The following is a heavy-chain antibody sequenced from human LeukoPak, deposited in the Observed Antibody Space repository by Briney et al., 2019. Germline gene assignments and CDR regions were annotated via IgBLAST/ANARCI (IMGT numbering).Heavy chain of an antibody. CDR3: SRGGGAFDI. V-gene: IGHV3-15*01. CDR2: IKTKTDGGTR. D-gene: IGHD1-26*01. J-gene: IGHJ3*02. Sequence: GGSLRLSCAASGFTPSNAWMSWVRQAPGKGLEWVGRIKTKTDGGTRDYAASVKGRFTISRDDSKNTLYLQMSSLKTGDTAVYYCSRGGGAFDIWGQGTMVTVSS. CDR1: GFTPSNAW.